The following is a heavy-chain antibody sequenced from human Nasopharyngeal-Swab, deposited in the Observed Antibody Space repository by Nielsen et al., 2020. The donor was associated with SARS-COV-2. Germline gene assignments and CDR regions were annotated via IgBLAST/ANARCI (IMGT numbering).Heavy chain of an antibody. CDR3: AKGGSSSWYSGFDY. V-gene: IGHV3-23*01. CDR1: GFTFSSYA. Sequence: GGSLRLSCAASGFTFSSYAMSWVRQAPGKGLEWVSAISGSGGSTYYADSVKGWFTISRDNSKNTLYLQMNSLRAEDTAVYYCAKGGSSSWYSGFDYWGQGTLVTVSS. D-gene: IGHD6-13*01. CDR2: ISGSGGST. J-gene: IGHJ4*02.